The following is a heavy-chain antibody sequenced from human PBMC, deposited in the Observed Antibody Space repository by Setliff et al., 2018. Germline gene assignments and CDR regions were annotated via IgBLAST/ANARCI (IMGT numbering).Heavy chain of an antibody. J-gene: IGHJ4*02. CDR2: IYYSGTT. D-gene: IGHD6-6*01. V-gene: IGHV4-31*03. CDR1: GGSFSSGGYY. CDR3: ARGRNVAARLLDS. Sequence: SETLSLTCTVSGGSFSSGGYYWNWIRQHPGKGLEWIGYIYYSGTTYSNPTLKSRVTISVDTSKNQFSLTVTSVTAADTAMYYCARGRNVAARLLDSWGQGTLVTVSS.